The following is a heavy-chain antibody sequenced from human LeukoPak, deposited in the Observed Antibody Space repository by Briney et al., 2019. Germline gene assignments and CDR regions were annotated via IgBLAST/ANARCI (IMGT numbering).Heavy chain of an antibody. Sequence: GRSLRLSCAASGFTFSSYAMHWVRQAPGKGLEWVAVISYDGSNKYYADSVKGRFTISRDNSKNTLYLQMNSLRAEDTAVYYCASAPTTADYWGQGTLVTVSS. V-gene: IGHV3-30-3*01. D-gene: IGHD1-14*01. J-gene: IGHJ4*02. CDR3: ASAPTTADY. CDR2: ISYDGSNK. CDR1: GFTFSSYA.